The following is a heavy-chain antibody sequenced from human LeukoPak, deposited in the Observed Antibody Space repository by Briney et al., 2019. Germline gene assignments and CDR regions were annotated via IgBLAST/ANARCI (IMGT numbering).Heavy chain of an antibody. Sequence: SETLSLTCTVSGDSISSNYWSWIRQPPGKGLERIGYISNSGSTKYNPSLKSRVTISVDASKNLFSLKLTSMTAADTAVYYCARCRDEFADYGFTSWGPGTLVTVSS. CDR1: GDSISSNY. J-gene: IGHJ5*02. CDR2: ISNSGST. V-gene: IGHV4-59*01. CDR3: ARCRDEFADYGFTS. D-gene: IGHD4-17*01.